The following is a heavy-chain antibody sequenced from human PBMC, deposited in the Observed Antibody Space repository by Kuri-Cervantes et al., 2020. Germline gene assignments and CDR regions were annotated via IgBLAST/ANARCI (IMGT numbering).Heavy chain of an antibody. CDR3: ARNNDYGDYDAYYYYGMGV. V-gene: IGHV3-48*02. CDR2: ISSSSSTI. D-gene: IGHD4-17*01. CDR1: GFTFSSYS. Sequence: GESLKISCAASGFTFSSYSMNWVRQAPGKGLEWVSYISSSSSTIYYADSVKGRFTISRDNAKNSLYPQMNSLRDEDTAVYYCARNNDYGDYDAYYYYGMGVWGQGTTVTVSS. J-gene: IGHJ6*02.